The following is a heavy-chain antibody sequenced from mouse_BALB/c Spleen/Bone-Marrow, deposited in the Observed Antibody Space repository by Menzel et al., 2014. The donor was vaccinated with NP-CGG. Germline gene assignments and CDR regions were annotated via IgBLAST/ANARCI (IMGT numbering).Heavy chain of an antibody. D-gene: IGHD2-14*01. CDR1: GFSLTNYG. Sequence: QVQLQQSGPGLVQPSQSLSITCTVSGFSLTNYGVHWVRQSPGKGPEWLGVIWTGGSTDYNAAFISRLSISKGNSKSQVFFKMNSLQANDTAIYYCARRYDASYALDYWGQGASVTVSS. CDR3: ARRYDASYALDY. CDR2: IWTGGST. J-gene: IGHJ4*01. V-gene: IGHV2-2*02.